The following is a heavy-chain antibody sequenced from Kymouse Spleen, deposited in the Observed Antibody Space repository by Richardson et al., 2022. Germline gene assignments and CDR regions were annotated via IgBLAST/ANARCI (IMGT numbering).Heavy chain of an antibody. D-gene: IGHD1-7*01. Sequence: QVQLQQWGAGLLKPSETLSLTCAVYGGSFSGYYWSWIRQPPGKGLEWIGEINHSGSTNYNPSLKSRVTISVDTSKNQFSLKLSSVTAADTAVYYCARETRITGTTDYYYYGMDVWGQGTTVTVSS. CDR3: ARETRITGTTDYYYYGMDV. J-gene: IGHJ6*02. V-gene: IGHV4-34*01. CDR2: INHSGST. CDR1: GGSFSGYY.